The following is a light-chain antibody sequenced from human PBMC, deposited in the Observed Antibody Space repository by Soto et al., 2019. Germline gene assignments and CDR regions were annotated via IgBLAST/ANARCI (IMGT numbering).Light chain of an antibody. V-gene: IGLV1-47*01. J-gene: IGLJ1*01. CDR2: RNN. CDR3: ASWDDSLSGYV. Sequence: LTQPPSASGTPGQRVTISFSGSSSNIGTNYVYWYQQLPGTAPKLLIYRNNQRPSGIPDRFSGSKSGTSASLAISGLRSEDEADYYCASWDDSLSGYVFGTGTKVTVL. CDR1: SSNIGTNY.